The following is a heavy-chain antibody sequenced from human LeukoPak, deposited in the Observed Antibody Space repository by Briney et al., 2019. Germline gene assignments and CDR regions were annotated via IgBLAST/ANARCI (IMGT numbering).Heavy chain of an antibody. Sequence: GGSLRLSCAASGFTFSSYAMSWVRQAPGKGLEWVSTISGSGDNTYYADSVKGRFTISRDNAKNSLYLQMNSLRAEDTAVYYCARGLHFRVYDSSDYYPYWGQGTLVTVSS. CDR3: ARGLHFRVYDSSDYYPY. CDR2: ISGSGDNT. D-gene: IGHD3-22*01. J-gene: IGHJ4*02. V-gene: IGHV3-23*01. CDR1: GFTFSSYA.